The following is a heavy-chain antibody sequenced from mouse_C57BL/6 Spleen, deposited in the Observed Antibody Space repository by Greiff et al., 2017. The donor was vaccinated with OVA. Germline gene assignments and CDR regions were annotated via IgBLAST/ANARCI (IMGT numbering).Heavy chain of an antibody. J-gene: IGHJ2*01. V-gene: IGHV5-12*01. CDR3: ARQGGNYLDY. Sequence: EVKLQESGGGLVQPGGSLKLSCAASGFTFSDYYMYWVRQTPEKRLEWVAYISNGGGSTYYPDTVKGRFTISRDNAKNTLYLQMSRLKSEDTAMYYCARQGGNYLDYWGQGTTLTVAS. CDR1: GFTFSDYY. CDR2: ISNGGGST.